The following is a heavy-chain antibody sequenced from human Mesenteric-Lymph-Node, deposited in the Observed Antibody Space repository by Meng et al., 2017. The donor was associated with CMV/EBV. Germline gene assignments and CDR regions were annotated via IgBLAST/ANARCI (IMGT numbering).Heavy chain of an antibody. V-gene: IGHV4-34*01. CDR1: GGSFSGYY. Sequence: SQTLSLTCAVYGGSFSGYYWSWIRQPPGKGLEWIGEINHSGSTNYNPSLKSRVTISVDTSKNQFSLKLSSVTAADTAVYYCARASQDIVVVPAAQYYYYYGMDVWGQGTTVTVSS. J-gene: IGHJ6*02. CDR2: INHSGST. D-gene: IGHD2-2*01. CDR3: ARASQDIVVVPAAQYYYYYGMDV.